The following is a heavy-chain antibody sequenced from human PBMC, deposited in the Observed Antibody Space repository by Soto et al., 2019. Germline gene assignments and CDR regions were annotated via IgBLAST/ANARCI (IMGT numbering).Heavy chain of an antibody. CDR2: LYYSGST. V-gene: IGHV4-39*01. Sequence: SETLSLTCTVSGGSINSGGYYWSWIRQPPGKGLEWIGNLYYSGSTYYNPSLKSRVTISVDTSKNQFSLKLSSVTAADTAVYYCARHASSSPRYYYYYGMDVWGQGTTVTVSS. CDR1: GGSINSGGYY. D-gene: IGHD6-6*01. J-gene: IGHJ6*02. CDR3: ARHASSSPRYYYYYGMDV.